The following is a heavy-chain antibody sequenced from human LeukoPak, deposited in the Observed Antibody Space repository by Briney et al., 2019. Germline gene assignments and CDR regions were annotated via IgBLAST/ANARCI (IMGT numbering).Heavy chain of an antibody. CDR2: INTNTGIP. Sequence: ASVKVSCKAFGYTFSSHAMNWVRQAPGQGLELMGWINTNTGIPTYAQGFAGRFVFSLDTSVTTAYLQITSLKAEDTAVYYCASDLVSAGFDIWGQGTMVTVSS. J-gene: IGHJ3*02. CDR1: GYTFSSHA. V-gene: IGHV7-4-1*02. CDR3: ASDLVSAGFDI. D-gene: IGHD6-6*01.